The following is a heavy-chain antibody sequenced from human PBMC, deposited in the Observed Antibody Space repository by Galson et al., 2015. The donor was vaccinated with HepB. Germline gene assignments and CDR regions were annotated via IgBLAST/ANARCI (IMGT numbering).Heavy chain of an antibody. D-gene: IGHD4-23*01. Sequence: SVKVSCKASGYTFTGYYIYWVRQAPGQGLEWMGWINPSSGGTNYAQRFQGRVTMTRDTSIGTGYMELSGLRSDDTAVYYCARVGGGNYNWFDPWGQGTLVTVSS. V-gene: IGHV1-2*02. CDR2: INPSSGGT. CDR3: ARVGGGNYNWFDP. J-gene: IGHJ5*02. CDR1: GYTFTGYY.